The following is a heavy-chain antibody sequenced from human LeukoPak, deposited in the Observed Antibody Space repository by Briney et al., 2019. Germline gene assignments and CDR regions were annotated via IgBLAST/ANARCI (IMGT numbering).Heavy chain of an antibody. J-gene: IGHJ5*02. Sequence: SETLSLTCTVPGGSISSYYWSWIRQPPGKGLEWIGYIYYSGSTNYNPSLKSRVTISVDTSKNQFSLKLSSVTAADTAVYYCARDRGTWGKYCSSTSCYFSRFDPWGQGTLVTVSS. CDR1: GGSISSYY. D-gene: IGHD2-2*01. V-gene: IGHV4-59*01. CDR2: IYYSGST. CDR3: ARDRGTWGKYCSSTSCYFSRFDP.